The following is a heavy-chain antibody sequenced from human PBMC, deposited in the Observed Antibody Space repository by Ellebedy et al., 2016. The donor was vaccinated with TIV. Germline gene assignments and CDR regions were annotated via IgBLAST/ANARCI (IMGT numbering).Heavy chain of an antibody. J-gene: IGHJ4*02. Sequence: GESLKISCSASGFPFSSYAMSWVRQAPGKGLEWVSTISISGGNTYYADSVKGRFTISRDNSKNTLYLKMNSLRAEDTAVYYCAHHCSSTSGHGYWGQGTLVPVSS. CDR2: ISISGGNT. CDR1: GFPFSSYA. D-gene: IGHD2-2*01. V-gene: IGHV3-23*01. CDR3: AHHCSSTSGHGY.